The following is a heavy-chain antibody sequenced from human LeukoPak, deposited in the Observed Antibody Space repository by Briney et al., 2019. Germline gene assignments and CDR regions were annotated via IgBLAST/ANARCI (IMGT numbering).Heavy chain of an antibody. CDR3: ARGEVVIGYYYGMDV. CDR1: GYTFTSYD. CDR2: MNPNSGNT. D-gene: IGHD3-22*01. Sequence: ASVKVSCKASGYTFTSYDINWVRQATGQGLEWMGWMNPNSGNTGYAQKFQGRVTMTRNTSISTAYMELSSPRSEDTAVYYCARGEVVIGYYYGMDVWGQGTTVTVSS. J-gene: IGHJ6*02. V-gene: IGHV1-8*01.